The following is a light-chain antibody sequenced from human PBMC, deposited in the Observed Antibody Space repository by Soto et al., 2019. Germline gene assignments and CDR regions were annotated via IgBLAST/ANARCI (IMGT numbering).Light chain of an antibody. J-gene: IGKJ5*01. V-gene: IGKV3-20*01. CDR3: QQYGSSPIT. CDR1: QSVSSIY. CDR2: ATS. Sequence: EIVLTQSPGTLSLSPGERATLSCRASQSVSSIYLAWYQQKPGQAPSLLIYATSSRSTGIPDRFSGSGSGTDFSLTISRLEPEAFAVYYCQQYGSSPITFGQGTRLDIK.